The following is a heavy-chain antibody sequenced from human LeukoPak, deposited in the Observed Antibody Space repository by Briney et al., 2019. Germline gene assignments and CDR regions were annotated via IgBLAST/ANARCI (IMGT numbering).Heavy chain of an antibody. CDR3: ARVPSWQQLVPCWFDP. CDR1: GGSISTSNYY. J-gene: IGHJ5*02. CDR2: IFYSGST. V-gene: IGHV4-39*07. D-gene: IGHD6-13*01. Sequence: SETLSLTCTVSGGSISTSNYYWGWIRQPPGKGLEWIGNIFYSGSTYYGPSLKSRLTISLDTSKNQFSLKLSSVTAADTAVYYCARVPSWQQLVPCWFDPWGQGTLVTVSS.